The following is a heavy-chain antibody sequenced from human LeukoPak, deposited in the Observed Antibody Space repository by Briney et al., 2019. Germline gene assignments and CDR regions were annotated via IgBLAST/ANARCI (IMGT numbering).Heavy chain of an antibody. V-gene: IGHV4-38-2*02. CDR3: ARDPLGRWMVRGVLRNMDV. CDR2: IHHSGST. J-gene: IGHJ6*03. D-gene: IGHD3-10*01. CDR1: GYSISGGYY. Sequence: PSETLSLTCTVSGYSISGGYYWGWIRQPPGKGLEWIGSIHHSGSTYYNPSLQSRVTISLDTSKNQFSLKLSSVTAADTAVYYCARDPLGRWMVRGVLRNMDVWGKGTTVTVSS.